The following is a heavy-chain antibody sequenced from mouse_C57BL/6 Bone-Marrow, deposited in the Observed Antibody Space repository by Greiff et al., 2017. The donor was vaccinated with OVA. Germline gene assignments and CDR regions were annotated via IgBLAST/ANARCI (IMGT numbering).Heavy chain of an antibody. CDR3: TRSYGNYGDCDY. V-gene: IGHV1-15*01. D-gene: IGHD2-1*01. CDR1: GYTFTDYE. CDR2: IDPETGGT. J-gene: IGHJ2*01. Sequence: QVQLQQSGAELVRPGASVTLSCKASGYTFTDYEMHWVKQTPVHGLEWIGAIDPETGGTAYNQKFKGKAILTADKSSSTAYMELRSLTSEDSAVYYCTRSYGNYGDCDYWGQGTTLTVTS.